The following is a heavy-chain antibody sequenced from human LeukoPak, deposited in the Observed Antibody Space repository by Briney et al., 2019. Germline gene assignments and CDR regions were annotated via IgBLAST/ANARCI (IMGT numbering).Heavy chain of an antibody. CDR2: FDPEDGET. D-gene: IGHD6-19*01. J-gene: IGHJ3*02. CDR3: ATVGHSSGWSFVGAFDI. V-gene: IGHV1-24*01. CDR1: GYTLTELS. Sequence: ASVTVSCTVSGYTLTELSMHWVRQAPGKGLEWMGGFDPEDGETIYAQKFQGRVTMTEDTSTDTAYMELSSLRSEDTAVYYCATVGHSSGWSFVGAFDIWGQGTMVTVSS.